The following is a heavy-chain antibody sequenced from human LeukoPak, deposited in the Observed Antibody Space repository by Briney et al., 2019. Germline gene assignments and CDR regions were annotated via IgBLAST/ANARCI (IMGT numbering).Heavy chain of an antibody. D-gene: IGHD2-15*01. CDR3: AKAGRDCSGGSCYLI. Sequence: GSLRLSCAASGFTFSNCAMSWVRQAPGKGLEGVSGISVSGGSTYYADSVKGRFTISRDNSKNTLNLQMNSLRAEDTAVYYCAKAGRDCSGGSCYLIWGQGTMVTVSS. CDR2: ISVSGGST. V-gene: IGHV3-23*01. J-gene: IGHJ3*02. CDR1: GFTFSNCA.